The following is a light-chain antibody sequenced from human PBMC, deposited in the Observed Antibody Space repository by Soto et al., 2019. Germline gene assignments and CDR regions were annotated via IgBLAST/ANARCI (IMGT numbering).Light chain of an antibody. Sequence: EIVMTQSPATLSVSPGERVTLSCRASQSVSSRLAWYQQKPGQSPRLLIYGASTRATGIPARFSGSGSGTEFTLTISSLQSEDFGVYYGHQYNNLWTFGQGTKVDIK. CDR3: HQYNNLWT. V-gene: IGKV3-15*01. CDR2: GAS. CDR1: QSVSSR. J-gene: IGKJ1*01.